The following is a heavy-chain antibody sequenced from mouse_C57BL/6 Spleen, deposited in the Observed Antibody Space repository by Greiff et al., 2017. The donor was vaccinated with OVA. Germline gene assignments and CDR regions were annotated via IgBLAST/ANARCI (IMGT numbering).Heavy chain of an antibody. D-gene: IGHD2-2*01. CDR2: IDPSDSYT. V-gene: IGHV1-69*01. Sequence: QVQLQQPGAELVMPGASVKLSCKASGYTFTSYWMHWVKQRPGQGLEWIGEIDPSDSYTNYNQKFKGKSTLTVDKSSSTAYMQLSSLTSEDSAVYYCARGGGYDEGAVDFDYWGQGTTLTVSS. J-gene: IGHJ2*01. CDR3: ARGGGYDEGAVDFDY. CDR1: GYTFTSYW.